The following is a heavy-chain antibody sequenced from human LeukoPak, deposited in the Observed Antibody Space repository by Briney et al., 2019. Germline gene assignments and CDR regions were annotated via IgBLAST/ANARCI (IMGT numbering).Heavy chain of an antibody. CDR1: GASVNSGNYY. J-gene: IGHJ4*02. Sequence: PSQTLSLTCTVSGASVNSGNYYWTWIRQPAGKRLEWIGRIYTSGSTNYNPSLKSRVTISIDASKNQFSLRLSSVTAADTAVYYCTRGGELMNFWGRGTLVTVSS. V-gene: IGHV4-61*02. D-gene: IGHD1-26*01. CDR2: IYTSGST. CDR3: TRGGELMNF.